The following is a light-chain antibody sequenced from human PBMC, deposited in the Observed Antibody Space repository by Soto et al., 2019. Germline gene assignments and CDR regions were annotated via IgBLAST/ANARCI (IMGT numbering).Light chain of an antibody. Sequence: QSVLTQPPSVSGAPGQRVTNSCTGSSSNIGAGYDVHWYQQLPGTAPKLLIYGNINRPSGVPDRFSGSKSGTSASLAITGLQAEDEADYFCQSYDSSLSDSRVFGGGTQLTVL. CDR1: SSNIGAGYD. CDR2: GNI. J-gene: IGLJ2*01. CDR3: QSYDSSLSDSRV. V-gene: IGLV1-40*01.